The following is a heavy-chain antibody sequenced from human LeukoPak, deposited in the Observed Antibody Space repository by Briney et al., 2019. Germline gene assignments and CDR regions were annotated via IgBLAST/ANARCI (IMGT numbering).Heavy chain of an antibody. V-gene: IGHV4-31*03. CDR3: ASKGPYCSSTSCYSPFDY. J-gene: IGHJ4*02. CDR1: GGSISSGGYY. D-gene: IGHD2-2*01. Sequence: SETLSLTCTVSGGSISSGGYYWSWIRQHPGKGLEWIGYIYYSGSTYYNPSLKSRVTISVDTSKNQFSLKLSSVAAADTAVYYCASKGPYCSSTSCYSPFDYWGQGTLVTVSS. CDR2: IYYSGST.